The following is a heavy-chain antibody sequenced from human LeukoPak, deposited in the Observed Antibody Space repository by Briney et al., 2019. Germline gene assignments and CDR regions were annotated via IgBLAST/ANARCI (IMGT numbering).Heavy chain of an antibody. D-gene: IGHD2-21*02. V-gene: IGHV1-69*04. CDR1: GGTFSSYA. Sequence: GASVKVSCKASGGTFSSYAISWVRQAPGQGLEWMGRIIPILGIANHAQKFQGRVTITADKSTSTAYMELSSLRSEDTAVYYCARGGDPPPSSAPDYWGQGTLVTVSS. J-gene: IGHJ4*02. CDR3: ARGGDPPPSSAPDY. CDR2: IIPILGIA.